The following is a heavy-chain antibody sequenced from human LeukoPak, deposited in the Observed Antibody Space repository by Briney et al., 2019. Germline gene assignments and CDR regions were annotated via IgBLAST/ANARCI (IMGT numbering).Heavy chain of an antibody. V-gene: IGHV3-48*03. CDR2: ISSSGGAI. CDR3: ARGPEDYYESSGYFHW. D-gene: IGHD3-22*01. Sequence: PGGSLRLSCAASGFTFNSYEMKWVRQAPGKGLEWVSYISSSGGAIYYADSVKGRFTISRDNAKNSLYLQMNSLRGEDTAVYYCARGPEDYYESSGYFHWWGQGTLVTVSS. J-gene: IGHJ4*02. CDR1: GFTFNSYE.